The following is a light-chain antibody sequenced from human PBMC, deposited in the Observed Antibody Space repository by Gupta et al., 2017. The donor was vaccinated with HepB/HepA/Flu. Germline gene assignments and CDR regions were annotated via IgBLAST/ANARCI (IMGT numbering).Light chain of an antibody. CDR1: QGLLQSNGYNY. CDR3: RQGLQTPYT. J-gene: IGKJ2*01. Sequence: DIVMTQSPLSLPVTPGEPASISCRSSQGLLQSNGYNYLDWYLQKPGQSPQLLIYLGSSRASGVPDRFSGNGSGTDFTLKISRVEAEDVGVYYCRQGLQTPYTFGQGTKIEIK. V-gene: IGKV2-28*01. CDR2: LGS.